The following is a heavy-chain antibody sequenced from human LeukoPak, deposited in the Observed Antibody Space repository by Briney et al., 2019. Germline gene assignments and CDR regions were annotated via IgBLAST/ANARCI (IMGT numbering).Heavy chain of an antibody. Sequence: SETLSLTCAVYGGSFSGYYWSWIRQPPGKGLEWIGYIYYSGSTNYNPSLKSRVTISVDTSKNQFSLKLSSVTAADTAVYYCARDLGDPIDYWGQGTLVTVSS. CDR1: GGSFSGYY. D-gene: IGHD4-17*01. J-gene: IGHJ4*02. CDR2: IYYSGST. V-gene: IGHV4-59*01. CDR3: ARDLGDPIDY.